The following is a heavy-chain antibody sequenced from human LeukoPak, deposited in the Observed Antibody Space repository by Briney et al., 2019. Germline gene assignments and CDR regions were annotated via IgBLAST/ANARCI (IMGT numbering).Heavy chain of an antibody. Sequence: ASVKASCKASGYTFTGYYMHWVRQAPGQGLEWMGWINPNSGGTNYAQKFQGRVTMTRDTSISTAYMELSGLRSDDTAVYYCARARSGSYLYGYWGQGTLVTVSS. V-gene: IGHV1-2*02. CDR2: INPNSGGT. CDR1: GYTFTGYY. D-gene: IGHD1-26*01. CDR3: ARARSGSYLYGY. J-gene: IGHJ4*02.